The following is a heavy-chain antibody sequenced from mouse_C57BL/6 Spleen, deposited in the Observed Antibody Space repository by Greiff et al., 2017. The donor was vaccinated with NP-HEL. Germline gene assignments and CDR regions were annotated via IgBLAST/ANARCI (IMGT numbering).Heavy chain of an antibody. V-gene: IGHV1-69*01. CDR1: GYTFTSYW. Sequence: QVQLQQSGAELVMPGASVKLSCKASGYTFTSYWMHWVKQRPGQGLEWIGEIDPSDSYTNYNQKFKGKSTLTVDKSSSTAYMQLSSLTSEDSAVYYCARGAQALYYYAMDYWGQGTSVTVSS. J-gene: IGHJ4*01. D-gene: IGHD3-2*02. CDR3: ARGAQALYYYAMDY. CDR2: IDPSDSYT.